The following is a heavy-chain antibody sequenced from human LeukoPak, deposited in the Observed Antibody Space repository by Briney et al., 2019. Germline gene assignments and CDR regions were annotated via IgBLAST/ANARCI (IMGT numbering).Heavy chain of an antibody. D-gene: IGHD3-3*01. CDR1: GGTFSSYA. CDR3: ARGGITIFGVVIIRNGMDV. CDR2: IIPIFGTA. Sequence: GASVKVSCKASGGTFSSYAISWVRQAPGQGLEWMGGIIPIFGTANYAQKFQGRVTITADESTSTAYMELSSLRSEDTAVYYCARGGITIFGVVIIRNGMDVWGQGTTVTVSS. J-gene: IGHJ6*02. V-gene: IGHV1-69*13.